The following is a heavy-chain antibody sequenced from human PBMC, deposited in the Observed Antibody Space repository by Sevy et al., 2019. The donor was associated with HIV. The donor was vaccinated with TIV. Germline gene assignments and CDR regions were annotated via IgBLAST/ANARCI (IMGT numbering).Heavy chain of an antibody. J-gene: IGHJ4*02. Sequence: GGSLRLSCEASGFPFSNYRMTWVRQAPGKGLEWVSSISFMTGVIHYADSVRGRLTISRDNAKNSLFLQMNSLRAEDTAVYYCATTTVTTHIASWGQGTLVTVSS. CDR2: ISFMTGVI. CDR3: ATTTVTTHIAS. V-gene: IGHV3-48*01. CDR1: GFPFSNYR. D-gene: IGHD4-17*01.